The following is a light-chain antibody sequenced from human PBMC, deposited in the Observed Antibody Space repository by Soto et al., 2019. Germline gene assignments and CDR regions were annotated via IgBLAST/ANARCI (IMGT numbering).Light chain of an antibody. V-gene: IGLV7-46*01. J-gene: IGLJ2*01. CDR1: AGPVTSSHY. CDR2: DTT. CDR3: FLSWSGPRVV. Sequence: QTVVTQEPSLTVSPGRRGTLTCASRAGPVTSSHYTYWCQQQPGQAPKTLIYDTTDKHSWTPARFSGSLLGDKGALTLSGAKPEDEGEYYCFLSWSGPRVVFGGRTKLTVL.